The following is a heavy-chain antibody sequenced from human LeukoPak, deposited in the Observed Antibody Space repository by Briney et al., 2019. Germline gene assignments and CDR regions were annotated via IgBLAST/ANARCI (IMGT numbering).Heavy chain of an antibody. Sequence: PSQTLSLTCAVSGGSISSGGYSRSWIRQPPGKGLEWIGYIYHSGSTYYNPSLKSRVTISVDRSKNQFSLKLSSVTAADTAVYYCARAGEYYYGSGSLTDNWFDPWGQGTLVTVSS. CDR1: GGSISSGGYS. V-gene: IGHV4-30-2*01. CDR3: ARAGEYYYGSGSLTDNWFDP. D-gene: IGHD3-10*01. J-gene: IGHJ5*02. CDR2: IYHSGST.